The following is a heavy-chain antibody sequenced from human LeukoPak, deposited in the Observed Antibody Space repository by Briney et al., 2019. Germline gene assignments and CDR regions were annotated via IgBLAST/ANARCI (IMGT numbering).Heavy chain of an antibody. CDR2: MNPNSGNT. V-gene: IGHV1-8*01. CDR1: GYTFTSYD. D-gene: IGHD2-15*01. CDR3: ARGHRVVVAATTYYYYYMDV. J-gene: IGHJ6*03. Sequence: WASVKVSCKASGYTFTSYDINWVRQATGQGLEWMGWMNPNSGNTGYAQKFQGRVTMTRNTPISTAYVELSSLRSEDTAVYYCARGHRVVVAATTYYYYYMDVWGKGTTVTVSS.